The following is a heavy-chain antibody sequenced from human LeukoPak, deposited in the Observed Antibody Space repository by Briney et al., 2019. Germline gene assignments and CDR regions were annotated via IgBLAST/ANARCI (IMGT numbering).Heavy chain of an antibody. CDR2: IYSGGST. CDR1: GFTVSSNY. J-gene: IGHJ4*02. Sequence: QSGGSLRLSCAASGFTVSSNYMSWVRQAPGKGLEWVSVIYSGGSTYYANSVKGRFTISRDNSKNTLYLQMNSLRAEDTAVYYCARDRGDYNGGGFDYWGQGTLVTVSS. V-gene: IGHV3-66*01. CDR3: ARDRGDYNGGGFDY. D-gene: IGHD4-17*01.